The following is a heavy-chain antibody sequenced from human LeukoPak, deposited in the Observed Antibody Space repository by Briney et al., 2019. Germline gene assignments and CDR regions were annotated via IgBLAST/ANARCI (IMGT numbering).Heavy chain of an antibody. J-gene: IGHJ2*01. D-gene: IGHD2/OR15-2a*01. CDR3: AAIVKWNLSPFDL. CDR2: ISSSSSYI. Sequence: GGSLRLSCAASGFIFSSYEMNWVRQAPGKGLEWVSSISSSSSYIYYADSVKGRFTISRDNAKNSLYLQMNSLRAEDTAVYYCAAIVKWNLSPFDLWGRGTLVTVSS. CDR1: GFIFSSYE. V-gene: IGHV3-21*01.